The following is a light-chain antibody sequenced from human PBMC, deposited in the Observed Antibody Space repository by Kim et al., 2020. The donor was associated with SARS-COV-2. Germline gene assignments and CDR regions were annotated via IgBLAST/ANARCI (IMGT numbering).Light chain of an antibody. CDR1: SSDIGSYNL. Sequence: QSALTQPASVSGSPGQSITISCTGTSSDIGSYNLVSWYQQHPGKAPRLMIYEVSRRPSGSSNRFSGSKSGNTASLTISSLQAEDEADYYCSSYTSNSVTFGGGTRLTVL. V-gene: IGLV2-23*02. CDR3: SSYTSNSVT. CDR2: EVS. J-gene: IGLJ2*01.